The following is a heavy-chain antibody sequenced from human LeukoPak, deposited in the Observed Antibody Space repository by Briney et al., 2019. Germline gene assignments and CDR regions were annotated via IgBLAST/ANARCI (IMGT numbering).Heavy chain of an antibody. CDR3: ARVTYSSPGDY. CDR2: ISSDGSII. J-gene: IGHJ4*02. D-gene: IGHD6-13*01. CDR1: GFSFSSYW. Sequence: GGSLRLSCAASGFSFSSYWMHWVRQAPGKGLVWVSRISSDGSIINYADSVKGRFTISRDNSKNTLYLQMNSLRAEGTAVYYCARVTYSSPGDYWGQGTLVTVSS. V-gene: IGHV3-74*01.